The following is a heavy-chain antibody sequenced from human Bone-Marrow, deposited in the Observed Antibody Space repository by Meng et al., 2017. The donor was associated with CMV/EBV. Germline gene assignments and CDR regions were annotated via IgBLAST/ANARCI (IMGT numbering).Heavy chain of an antibody. Sequence: ASVKVSCKASEYTFTGYYMHWVRQAPGQGLEWMGWINPQSGGTNYAQKFQGRVTLTRDTSISTGYMELSRLRSDDPAVYYCARELLHTSSHPFDYWGQGALVTVSS. CDR3: ARELLHTSSHPFDY. V-gene: IGHV1-2*02. CDR2: INPQSGGT. CDR1: EYTFTGYY. J-gene: IGHJ4*02. D-gene: IGHD6-6*01.